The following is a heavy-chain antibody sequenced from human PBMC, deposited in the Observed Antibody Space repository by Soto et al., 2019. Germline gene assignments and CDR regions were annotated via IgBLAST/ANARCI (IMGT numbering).Heavy chain of an antibody. D-gene: IGHD2-2*01. CDR1: GYTFTTFW. V-gene: IGHV5-10-1*01. Sequence: GESLKISCTGFGYTFTTFWISWVRQMPWKGLEWMGRIDPRDSYTTYSPSFQGHVTISVDKSINTAYLQWGNLKASDTAMYYCARLYCSSDTCDSWFDPWGQGTLVTVSS. J-gene: IGHJ5*02. CDR3: ARLYCSSDTCDSWFDP. CDR2: IDPRDSYT.